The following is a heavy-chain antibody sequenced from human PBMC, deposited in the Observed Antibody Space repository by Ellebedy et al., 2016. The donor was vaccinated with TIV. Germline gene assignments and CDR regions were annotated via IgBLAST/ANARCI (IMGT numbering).Heavy chain of an antibody. D-gene: IGHD2-15*01. Sequence: AASVKVSCKASGYTLTDKFIHWVRQAPGQGLQWMGIINPRGGNTRYAQKFQGRVTMTRDTSTSTVYMELSSLRSEDTAVYYCARKEYCNGDNCYNLDYWGQGTLVTVSS. CDR3: ARKEYCNGDNCYNLDY. CDR1: GYTLTDKF. J-gene: IGHJ4*02. CDR2: INPRGGNT. V-gene: IGHV1-46*01.